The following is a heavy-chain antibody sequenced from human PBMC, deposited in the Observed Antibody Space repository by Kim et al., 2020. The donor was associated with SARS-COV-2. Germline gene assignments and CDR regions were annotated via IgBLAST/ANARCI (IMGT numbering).Heavy chain of an antibody. D-gene: IGHD6-6*01. Sequence: SETLSLTCTVSGGSISSSSYYWGWIRQPPGKGLEWIGSIYYSGSTYYNPSLKSRVTISVDTSKNQFSLKLSSVTAADTAVYYCARHLRSARAYYFDYWGQGTLVTVSS. V-gene: IGHV4-39*01. J-gene: IGHJ4*02. CDR2: IYYSGST. CDR1: GGSISSSSYY. CDR3: ARHLRSARAYYFDY.